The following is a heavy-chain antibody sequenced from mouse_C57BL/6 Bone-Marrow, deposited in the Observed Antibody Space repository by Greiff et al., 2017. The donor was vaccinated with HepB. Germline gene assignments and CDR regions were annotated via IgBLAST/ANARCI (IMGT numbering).Heavy chain of an antibody. CDR3: ARCYYGSRDYAMDY. D-gene: IGHD1-1*01. Sequence: QVQLQQPGAELVKPGASVKLSCKASGYTFTSYWMHWVKQRPGRGLEWIGRIDPNSGGTTYNEKFKSKATLTVDKPSSTAYMQLSSLTSEDSAVYYCARCYYGSRDYAMDYWGQGTSVTVSS. J-gene: IGHJ4*01. CDR1: GYTFTSYW. V-gene: IGHV1-72*01. CDR2: IDPNSGGT.